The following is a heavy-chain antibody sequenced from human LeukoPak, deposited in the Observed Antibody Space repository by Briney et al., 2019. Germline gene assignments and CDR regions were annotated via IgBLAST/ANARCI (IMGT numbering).Heavy chain of an antibody. V-gene: IGHV4-39*07. CDR3: ARINYDILTGYLNWFDP. D-gene: IGHD3-9*01. J-gene: IGHJ5*02. CDR1: GGSISSSSYY. Sequence: SETLSLTCTVSGGSISSSSYYWGWIRQPPGKGLEWIGSIYYSGSTYYNPSLKSRVTISVDTSKNQFSLKLSSVTAADTAVYYCARINYDILTGYLNWFDPWGQGTLVTVSS. CDR2: IYYSGST.